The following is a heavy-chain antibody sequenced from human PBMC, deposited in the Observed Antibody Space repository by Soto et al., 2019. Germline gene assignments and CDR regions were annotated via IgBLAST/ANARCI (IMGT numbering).Heavy chain of an antibody. CDR2: INHSGST. CDR1: GGSFSGHY. Sequence: QVQLQQWGAGLLKPSETLSLTCAVYGGSFSGHYWSWIRQPPGKGLEWIGEINHSGSTNYNPSLKSRVTTSVDTSKNQFSLKLRSETAADTAVYYCARGNMAARLLEYWGQGTLVTVSS. D-gene: IGHD6-6*01. J-gene: IGHJ4*02. V-gene: IGHV4-34*01. CDR3: ARGNMAARLLEY.